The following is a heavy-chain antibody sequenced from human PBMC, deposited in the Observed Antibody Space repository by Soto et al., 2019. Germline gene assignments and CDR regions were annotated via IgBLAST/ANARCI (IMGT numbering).Heavy chain of an antibody. CDR3: AGRYQPGGYFQP. CDR1: GVFISSGDYY. Sequence: PSETLSLTCIVSGVFISSGDYYWSWIRQPPGKGLEWIGYIYYSGSTYYNPSLKSRITLSLDTSKNQFSLRLSSVIAADTAVYYCAGRYQPGGYFQPWGQGTLVTVS. V-gene: IGHV4-30-4*01. CDR2: IYYSGST. D-gene: IGHD2-2*01. J-gene: IGHJ1*01.